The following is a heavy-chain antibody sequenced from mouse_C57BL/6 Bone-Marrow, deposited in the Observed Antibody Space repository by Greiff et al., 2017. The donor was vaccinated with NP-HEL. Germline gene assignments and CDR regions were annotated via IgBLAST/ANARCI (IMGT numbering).Heavy chain of an antibody. Sequence: VQLQQSGPELVKPGASVKISCKASGYTFTDYYMNWVKQSHGKSLEWIGDINPNNGGTSYNQKFKGKATLTVDKSSSTAYMELRSLTSEDSAVYYCAYDYEAYWGQGTLVTVSA. V-gene: IGHV1-26*01. D-gene: IGHD2-4*01. J-gene: IGHJ3*01. CDR1: GYTFTDYY. CDR2: INPNNGGT. CDR3: AYDYEAY.